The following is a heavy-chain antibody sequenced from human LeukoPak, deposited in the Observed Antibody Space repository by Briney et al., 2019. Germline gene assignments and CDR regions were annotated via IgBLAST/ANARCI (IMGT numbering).Heavy chain of an antibody. V-gene: IGHV4-59*08. J-gene: IGHJ4*02. D-gene: IGHD3-16*02. CDR3: ARQGDYRYPFDS. CDR2: VYYSGST. Sequence: PSETLSLTCTVSGGSISSYYWSWIRQPPGKGLEWIWYVYYSGSTNYNPSLKGRVTISVDTSKNQFSLKLTSVTAADTAVYYCARQGDYRYPFDSWGQGTLVTVSS. CDR1: GGSISSYY.